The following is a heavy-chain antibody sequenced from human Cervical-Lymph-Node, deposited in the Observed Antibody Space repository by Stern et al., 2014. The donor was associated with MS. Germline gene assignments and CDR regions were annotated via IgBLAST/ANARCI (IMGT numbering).Heavy chain of an antibody. CDR1: GDSISNGSW. J-gene: IGHJ5*02. Sequence: VQLQESGPGLVKPSGTLSLTCAVSGDSISNGSWWSWVRQSPGKGLEWIGEIHHSGTTNYNPSLERRLTMSIDKSKNHFSLRLSSVTAADTAIYYCARVSLSGYDWFDPWGQGALVTVSS. CDR2: IHHSGTT. V-gene: IGHV4-4*02. D-gene: IGHD5-12*01. CDR3: ARVSLSGYDWFDP.